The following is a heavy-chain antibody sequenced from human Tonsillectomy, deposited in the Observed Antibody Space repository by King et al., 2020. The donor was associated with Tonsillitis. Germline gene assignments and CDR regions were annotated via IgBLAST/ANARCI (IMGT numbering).Heavy chain of an antibody. CDR3: AGALQRYNWNDRGPVLDYMDV. D-gene: IGHD1-20*01. CDR2: IWYDGSNK. Sequence: VQLVESGGGVVQPGRSLRLSCAASGFTFSSYGMHWVRQAPGKGLEWVAVIWYDGSNKYYADSVKGRFTISRDNSKNTLYLQMNSLRAEDTAVYYCAGALQRYNWNDRGPVLDYMDVWGKGTTVTVSS. J-gene: IGHJ6*03. V-gene: IGHV3-33*08. CDR1: GFTFSSYG.